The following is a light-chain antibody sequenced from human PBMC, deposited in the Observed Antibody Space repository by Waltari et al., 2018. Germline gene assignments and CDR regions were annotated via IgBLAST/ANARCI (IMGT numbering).Light chain of an antibody. CDR2: EAT. V-gene: IGLV2-23*01. CDR1: SSDVANFNL. Sequence: QSALPQPASVSGSPGQSITLSCTGSSSDVANFNLVSWYQLHPGKAPKLLLFEATKRPSGISYHFSGSKSGNTASLTISGLQAEDEADYFCCSYAGSSSPRLFGGGTKLSVL. CDR3: CSYAGSSSPRL. J-gene: IGLJ3*02.